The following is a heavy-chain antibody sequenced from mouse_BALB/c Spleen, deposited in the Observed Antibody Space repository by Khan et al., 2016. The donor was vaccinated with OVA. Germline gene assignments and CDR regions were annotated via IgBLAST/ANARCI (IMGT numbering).Heavy chain of an antibody. CDR3: ARGNCDY. Sequence: VQLMESGGGLVQPGGSRKLSCAASGFTFSSFGMHWVRHAPEKGLEWVAYINSGSSTTSYADPVKGRFPISRDTPKNTLFLHMTSLRSEDTAMYYCARGNCDYWGQGTTLTGPS. V-gene: IGHV5-17*02. J-gene: IGHJ2*01. CDR2: INSGSSTT. CDR1: GFTFSSFG.